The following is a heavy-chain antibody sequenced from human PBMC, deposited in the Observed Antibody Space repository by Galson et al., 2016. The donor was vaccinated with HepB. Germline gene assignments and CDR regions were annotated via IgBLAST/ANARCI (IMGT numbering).Heavy chain of an antibody. J-gene: IGHJ4*02. CDR3: ARDHNVFRFLEWLLCFDY. Sequence: SLRLSCAASGFTFSSYSMHGVRQAPGKGLEWVSLVSHDERNEYYADSVKGRFTISRDNSKNTLYLQMNSLRAEDTAVYYCARDHNVFRFLEWLLCFDYWGQGTLVTVSS. CDR1: GFTFSSYS. CDR2: VSHDERNE. V-gene: IGHV3-30*04. D-gene: IGHD3-3*01.